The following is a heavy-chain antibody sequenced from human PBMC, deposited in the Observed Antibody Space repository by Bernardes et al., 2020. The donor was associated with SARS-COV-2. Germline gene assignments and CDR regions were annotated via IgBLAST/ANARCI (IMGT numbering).Heavy chain of an antibody. CDR2: IYYSGST. CDR1: GGSISSSSYY. J-gene: IGHJ5*02. D-gene: IGHD3-3*01. Sequence: SETLSLTCTVSGGSISSSSYYWGWIRQPPGKGLEWIGSIYYSGSTYYNPSLKSRVTISVDTSKNQFSLKLSSVTAADTAVYYCPRHIMASITIFGVVRAGNWFDPWGQGTLVTVSS. CDR3: PRHIMASITIFGVVRAGNWFDP. V-gene: IGHV4-39*01.